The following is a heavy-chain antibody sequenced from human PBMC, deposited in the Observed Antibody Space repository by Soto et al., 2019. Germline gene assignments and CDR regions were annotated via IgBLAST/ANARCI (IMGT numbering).Heavy chain of an antibody. CDR1: GFTFSSYA. Sequence: GGSLRLSCAASGFTFSSYAMSWVRQAPGKGLVWVSHINSDGTSTTYADSVKGRFTISRDNAKNTVYLQMNSLRAEDTALYYCVRDDPGYGLDYWGQGTLVTVSS. CDR3: VRDDPGYGLDY. D-gene: IGHD5-18*01. J-gene: IGHJ4*02. V-gene: IGHV3-74*01. CDR2: INSDGTST.